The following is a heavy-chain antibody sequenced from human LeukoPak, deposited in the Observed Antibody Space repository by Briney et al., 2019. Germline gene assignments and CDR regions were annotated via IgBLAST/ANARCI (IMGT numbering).Heavy chain of an antibody. D-gene: IGHD6-13*01. CDR2: IYPGDSDT. CDR1: GYSFTSYW. V-gene: IGHV5-51*01. J-gene: IGHJ6*03. CDR3: ARQGSSWYGDYCMDV. Sequence: GESLKISCKGSGYSFTSYWIGWVRQMPGKGLEWMGIIYPGDSDTRYSPSFQGQVTISADKSISTAYLQWSSLKASDTAMYYCARQGSSWYGDYCMDVWGKGTTVTVSS.